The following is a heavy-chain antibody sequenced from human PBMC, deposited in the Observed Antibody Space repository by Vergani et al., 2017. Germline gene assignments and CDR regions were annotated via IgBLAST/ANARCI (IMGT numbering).Heavy chain of an antibody. D-gene: IGHD2-2*01. J-gene: IGHJ6*03. V-gene: IGHV3-33*01. CDR2: IWYDGSNK. Sequence: QVQLVETGGGVVQRGRSLRLSCAASGFTFSSYGMHWVRQAPGKGLEWVAVIWYDGSNKYYADSVKGRFTISRDNSKNTLYLQMNSLRAEDTAVYYCARDGGYCSSTSCYYYYMDVWGK. CDR1: GFTFSSYG. CDR3: ARDGGYCSSTSCYYYYMDV.